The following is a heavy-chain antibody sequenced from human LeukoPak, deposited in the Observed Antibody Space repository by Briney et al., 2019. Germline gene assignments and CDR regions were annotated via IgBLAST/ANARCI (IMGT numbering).Heavy chain of an antibody. CDR3: ARDYQWISVDY. D-gene: IGHD5-12*01. V-gene: IGHV3-21*01. Sequence: WGSLRLSCAASGFTFSSYGMHWVRQAPGKGLEWVSSISSSSSYIYYADSVKGRFTISRDNAKNSLYLQMNSLRAEDTAVYYCARDYQWISVDYWGQGTLVTVSS. J-gene: IGHJ4*02. CDR2: ISSSSSYI. CDR1: GFTFSSYG.